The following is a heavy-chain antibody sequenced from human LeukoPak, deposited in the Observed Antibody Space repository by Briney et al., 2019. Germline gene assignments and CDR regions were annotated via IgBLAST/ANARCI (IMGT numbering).Heavy chain of an antibody. Sequence: PSETLSLTCTVSGGSLSSYYWNWIRQPPGKGLEWIGYIFYSGRTSYNPSLKSRVTLSVDTSKNWFSLRLTSVTAADTAVYYCAREGATGKFDPWGQGTLVTVSS. V-gene: IGHV4-59*01. CDR2: IFYSGRT. D-gene: IGHD5-24*01. CDR3: AREGATGKFDP. CDR1: GGSLSSYY. J-gene: IGHJ5*02.